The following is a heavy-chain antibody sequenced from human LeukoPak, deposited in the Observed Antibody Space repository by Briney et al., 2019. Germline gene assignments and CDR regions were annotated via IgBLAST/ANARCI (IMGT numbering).Heavy chain of an antibody. Sequence: PGGSLRLSCAASGFTFSSYAMSWVRQAPGKGLEWVSAISGSGGSTYHADSVKGRFTISRDNSKNTLYLQMNSLRAEDTAVYYCAREGVPYYYMDVWGKGTTVTVSS. CDR2: ISGSGGST. V-gene: IGHV3-23*01. J-gene: IGHJ6*03. CDR3: AREGVPYYYMDV. D-gene: IGHD2-8*01. CDR1: GFTFSSYA.